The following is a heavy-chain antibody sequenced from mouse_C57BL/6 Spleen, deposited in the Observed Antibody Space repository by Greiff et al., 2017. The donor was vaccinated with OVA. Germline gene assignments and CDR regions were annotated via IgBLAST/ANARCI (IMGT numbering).Heavy chain of an antibody. J-gene: IGHJ1*03. Sequence: EVQLQESGPGLVKPSQSLSLTCSVTGYSITSGYYWNWIRQFPGNKLEWMGYISYDGSNKYNPSLKNRISITRDTSKNQFFLKLNSVTTEDTATYYCARGWDVGYFDVWGTGTTVTVSS. D-gene: IGHD4-1*01. CDR2: ISYDGSN. CDR3: ARGWDVGYFDV. V-gene: IGHV3-6*01. CDR1: GYSITSGYY.